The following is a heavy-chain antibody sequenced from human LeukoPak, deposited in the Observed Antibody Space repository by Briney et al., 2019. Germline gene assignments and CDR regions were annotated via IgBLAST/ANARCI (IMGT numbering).Heavy chain of an antibody. Sequence: PSETLSLTCTVSGGSISSSSYYWGWIRQPPGKGLEWIGSIYYSGSTYYNPSLKSRVTISVDTSKNQFSLKLSSVTAADTAVYYCARSKKGPHSSSWYLGGWFDPWGQGTLVTVSS. CDR1: GGSISSSSYY. CDR3: ARSKKGPHSSSWYLGGWFDP. V-gene: IGHV4-39*07. CDR2: IYYSGST. J-gene: IGHJ5*02. D-gene: IGHD6-13*01.